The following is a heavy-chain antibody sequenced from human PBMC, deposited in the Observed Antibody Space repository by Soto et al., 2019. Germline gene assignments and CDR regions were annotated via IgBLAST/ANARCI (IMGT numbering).Heavy chain of an antibody. CDR1: GFTFNSYT. V-gene: IGHV3-23*01. Sequence: EVQLLESGGGLVQPGGSLRLSCAAAGFTFNSYTMAWVRQAPGKGLEWVSAISGSGGSPSYADSVQGRFTLSRDNSRNTLSLQMNSLRAEDTATYYCARARCSGYAWYVPDYWRHGRLVTVSS. J-gene: IGHJ4*01. CDR2: ISGSGGSP. D-gene: IGHD3-22*01. CDR3: ARARCSGYAWYVPDY.